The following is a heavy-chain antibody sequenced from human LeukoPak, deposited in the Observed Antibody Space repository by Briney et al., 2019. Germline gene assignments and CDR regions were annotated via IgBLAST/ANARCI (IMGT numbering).Heavy chain of an antibody. CDR1: GFTSSSYS. V-gene: IGHV3-21*01. CDR3: ARFTFRVGATDASDI. CDR2: ISSSSSYI. J-gene: IGHJ3*02. Sequence: PGGSLRLSCAGSGFTSSSYSMNWVRQAPGKGLEWVASISSSSSYIYYADSVKGRFTISRDNAKNSLYLQMNSLRAEDAAVYYCARFTFRVGATDASDIWGQGTMVTVSS. D-gene: IGHD1-26*01.